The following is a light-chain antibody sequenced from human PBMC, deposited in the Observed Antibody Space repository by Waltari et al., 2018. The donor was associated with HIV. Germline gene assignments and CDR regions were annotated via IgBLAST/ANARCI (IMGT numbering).Light chain of an antibody. Sequence: DIRLTQSPSLLSASVGDRVSFTCRSSQDISTNLAWFQQKPGKVPNLLIYSASTLHVGVPSRLSGSGSGTEFTLTIDVLQPEDFATYYCLQLSNFPFTFGPGTKLAIK. J-gene: IGKJ2*01. CDR2: SAS. CDR1: QDISTN. CDR3: LQLSNFPFT. V-gene: IGKV1-9*01.